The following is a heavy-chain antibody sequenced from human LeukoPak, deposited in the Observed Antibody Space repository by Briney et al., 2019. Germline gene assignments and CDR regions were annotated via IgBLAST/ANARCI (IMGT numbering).Heavy chain of an antibody. CDR3: ARVNYGSGKSLDY. CDR2: IYHSGSA. J-gene: IGHJ4*02. D-gene: IGHD3-10*01. Sequence: PSETLSLTCTVSGYSISSGYYWGWIRQPPGKGLEWIGSIYHSGSAYYNPSLKSRVTISVDTSKNQFSLKLSFVTAADTAVYYCARVNYGSGKSLDYWGQGTLVTVSS. CDR1: GYSISSGYY. V-gene: IGHV4-38-2*02.